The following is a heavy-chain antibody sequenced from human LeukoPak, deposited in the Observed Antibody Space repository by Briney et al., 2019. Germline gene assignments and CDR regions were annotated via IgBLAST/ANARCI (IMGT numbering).Heavy chain of an antibody. CDR2: IYYSGST. J-gene: IGHJ4*02. D-gene: IGHD6-19*01. CDR3: ARHSSGWSHFDY. V-gene: IGHV4-31*03. CDR1: GGSISSGGYY. Sequence: PSETLSLTCPVSGGSISSGGYYWSWIRQHPGKGLEWIGYIYYSGSTYYNPTLKSRVTISVDTSKNQFSLKLSSVTAADTAVYYCARHSSGWSHFDYWGQGTLVTVSS.